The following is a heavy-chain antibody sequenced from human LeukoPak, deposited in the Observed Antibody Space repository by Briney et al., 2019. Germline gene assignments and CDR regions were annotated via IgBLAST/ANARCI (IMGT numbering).Heavy chain of an antibody. CDR1: GGSFSGYY. CDR3: ARVESRNDAFDI. V-gene: IGHV4-34*01. J-gene: IGHJ3*02. Sequence: SETLSLTCAVYGGSFSGYYWSWIRQPPGKGLEWIGEINHSGSTNYNPSLKSRVTISVDTSKNQFSLKLSSVAAADTAVYYCARVESRNDAFDIWGQGTMVTVSS. CDR2: INHSGST.